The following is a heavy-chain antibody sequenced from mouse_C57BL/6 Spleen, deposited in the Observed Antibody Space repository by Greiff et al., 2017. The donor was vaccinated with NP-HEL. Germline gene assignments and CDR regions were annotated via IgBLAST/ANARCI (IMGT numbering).Heavy chain of an antibody. V-gene: IGHV14-2*01. J-gene: IGHJ1*03. CDR1: GFNIKDYY. D-gene: IGHD2-4*01. Sequence: VQLKQSGAELVKPGASVKLSCTASGFNIKDYYMHWVKQRPEQGLEWIGRIDPEDGETKSAPKFQGQATITADHSSNTVHLQLSSLASEDTAVYYCANYDYDYWYFDVWGTGTTVTVSS. CDR2: IDPEDGET. CDR3: ANYDYDYWYFDV.